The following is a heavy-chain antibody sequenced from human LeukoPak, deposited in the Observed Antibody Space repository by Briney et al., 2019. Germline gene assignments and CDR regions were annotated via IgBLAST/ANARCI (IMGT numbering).Heavy chain of an antibody. J-gene: IGHJ5*02. D-gene: IGHD3-3*01. CDR3: ARDLSDYDFWSGLNWFDP. CDR1: GYTFTSYG. Sequence: ASVKVSCKASGYTFTSYGISWVRQAPGQGLEWMGWIIAYNGNTNYAQKLQGRVTMTTDTSTSTAYMELRSLRSDDTAVYYCARDLSDYDFWSGLNWFDPWGQGTLVTVSS. V-gene: IGHV1-18*01. CDR2: IIAYNGNT.